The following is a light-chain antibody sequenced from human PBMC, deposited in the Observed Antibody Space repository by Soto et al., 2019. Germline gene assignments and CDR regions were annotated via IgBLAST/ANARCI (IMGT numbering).Light chain of an antibody. CDR2: EVT. CDR1: SSDVGAHNS. J-gene: IGLJ2*01. Sequence: QSVLTQPAFVSGSPGQSITISCTGTSSDVGAHNSVSWYQQHPGKAPKHIIFEVTNRPSGVSYRFSGSKSANTASLTISGLQSENEAHYYCLSYSSTTFPWGFGGGTKGTV. V-gene: IGLV2-14*01. CDR3: LSYSSTTFPWG.